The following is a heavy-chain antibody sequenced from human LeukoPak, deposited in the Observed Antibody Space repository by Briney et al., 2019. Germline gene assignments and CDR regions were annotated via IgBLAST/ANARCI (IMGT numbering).Heavy chain of an antibody. Sequence: GESLKISCKGSGYSFTSYWIGWVRQAPGQGLEWMGWVSAYNGNTNYAQNLQGRVTMTTDTSTRTAYMELWSLRSDDTAVYYCARDEGISAPQVLTGWGQGTLVTVSS. CDR2: VSAYNGNT. J-gene: IGHJ4*02. V-gene: IGHV1-18*04. D-gene: IGHD3-9*01. CDR1: GYSFTSYW. CDR3: ARDEGISAPQVLTG.